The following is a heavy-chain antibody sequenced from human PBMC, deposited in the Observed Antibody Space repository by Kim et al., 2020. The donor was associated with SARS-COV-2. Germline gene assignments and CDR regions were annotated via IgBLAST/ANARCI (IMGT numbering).Heavy chain of an antibody. D-gene: IGHD3-22*01. CDR3: ANQRVYYDSSGYIDYCFDY. CDR1: GGSISSSSYY. Sequence: SETLSLTCTVSGGSISSSSYYWGWIRQPPGKGLEWIGSIYYSGSTYYNPSLKSRVTISVDTSKNQFSLKLSSVTAADTAVYYCANQRVYYDSSGYIDYCFDYWGQGTLVTVSS. CDR2: IYYSGST. V-gene: IGHV4-39*01. J-gene: IGHJ4*02.